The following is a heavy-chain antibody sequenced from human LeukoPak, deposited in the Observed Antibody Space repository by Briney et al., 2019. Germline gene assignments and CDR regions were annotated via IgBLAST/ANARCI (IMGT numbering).Heavy chain of an antibody. CDR2: IWYDGSNK. Sequence: GGSLRLSCAASGFTFSTYAMTWVRQAPGKGLEWVAVIWYDGSNKYYADSLKGRFTISRDNSKNTLYLQMNSLRAEDTAVYYCARDPGGIYDSSGYFGGGFDYWGQGTLVTVSS. D-gene: IGHD3-22*01. V-gene: IGHV3-33*08. J-gene: IGHJ4*02. CDR1: GFTFSTYA. CDR3: ARDPGGIYDSSGYFGGGFDY.